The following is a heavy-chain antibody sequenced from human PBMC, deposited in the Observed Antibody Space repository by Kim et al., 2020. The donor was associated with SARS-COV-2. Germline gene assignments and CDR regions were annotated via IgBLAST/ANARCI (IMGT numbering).Heavy chain of an antibody. CDR1: GGSISSYY. D-gene: IGHD6-13*01. CDR3: ARAKQQLLSVWWFDP. J-gene: IGHJ5*02. Sequence: SETLSLTCTVSGGSISSYYWSWIRQPPGKGLEWIGYIYYSGSTNYNPSLKSRVTISVDTSKNQFSLKLSSVTAADTAVYYCARAKQQLLSVWWFDPWGQGTLVTVSS. V-gene: IGHV4-59*01. CDR2: IYYSGST.